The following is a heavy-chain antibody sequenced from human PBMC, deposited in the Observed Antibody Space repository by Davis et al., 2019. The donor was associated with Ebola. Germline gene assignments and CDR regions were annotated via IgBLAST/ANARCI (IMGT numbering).Heavy chain of an antibody. CDR2: INPHNGNT. V-gene: IGHV1-18*04. D-gene: IGHD1-26*01. CDR3: ARDARSVWELYYYGMDV. J-gene: IGHJ6*02. Sequence: AASVKVSCKASGYTFTSYGITWVRQAPGQGLEWMGWINPHNGNTNYAQNVQGRVTMTTDTSTSTVYMEVGSLRSDDTAVYYCARDARSVWELYYYGMDVWGQGTTVTVSS. CDR1: GYTFTSYG.